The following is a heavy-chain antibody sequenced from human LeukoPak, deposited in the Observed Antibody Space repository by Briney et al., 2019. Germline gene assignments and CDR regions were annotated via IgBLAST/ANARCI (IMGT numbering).Heavy chain of an antibody. CDR1: AFTLSELF. Sequence: AAVKVFRKVSAFTLSELFMHWVRRAPGRGVDWFECLYHAGLHCIYGQPFRGRVILTEDASTNTAFMEVTSMRPDDTAVYYCATGVICATTTCPGYRNNYFFMDVWGEGTAVTVSS. CDR3: ATGVICATTTCPGYRNNYFFMDV. D-gene: IGHD1-14*01. V-gene: IGHV1-24*01. J-gene: IGHJ6*03. CDR2: LYHAGLHC.